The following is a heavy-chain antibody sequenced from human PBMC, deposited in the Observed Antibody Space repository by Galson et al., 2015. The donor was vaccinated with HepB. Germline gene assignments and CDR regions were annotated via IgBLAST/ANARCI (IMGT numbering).Heavy chain of an antibody. V-gene: IGHV3-64*02. J-gene: IGHJ4*02. Sequence: SLRLSCAASGFTFSSYAMHWVRQAPGKGLEYVSAISSNGGSTYYADSVKGRSTISRDNSKNTLYLQMGSLRAEDMAVYYCARVDRGGSYPDYWGQGTLVTVSS. D-gene: IGHD3-16*02. CDR2: ISSNGGST. CDR3: ARVDRGGSYPDY. CDR1: GFTFSSYA.